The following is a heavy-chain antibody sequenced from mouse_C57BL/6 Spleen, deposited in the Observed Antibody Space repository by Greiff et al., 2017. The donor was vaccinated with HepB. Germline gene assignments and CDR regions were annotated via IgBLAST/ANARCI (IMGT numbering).Heavy chain of an antibody. CDR3: ARDGSDFDY. V-gene: IGHV1-76*01. D-gene: IGHD2-3*01. CDR1: GYTFTDYY. CDR2: IYPGSGNT. Sequence: QVQLQQSGAELVRPGASVKLSCKASGYTFTDYYINWVKQRPGQGLEWIARIYPGSGNTYYNEKFKGKATLTAEKSSSTAYMQLSSLTSEDSAVYFCARDGSDFDYWGQGTTLTVSS. J-gene: IGHJ2*01.